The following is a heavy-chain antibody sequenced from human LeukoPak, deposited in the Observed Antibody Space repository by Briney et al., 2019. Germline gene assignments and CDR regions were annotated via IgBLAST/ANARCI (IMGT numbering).Heavy chain of an antibody. J-gene: IGHJ4*02. V-gene: IGHV1-69*04. CDR1: GGTFSSYA. CDR2: IIPILGIA. D-gene: IGHD5-12*01. CDR3: ARDLDDSGYDSSHGYFDY. Sequence: GSSVKVSCKASGGTFSSYAISWVRQAPGQGLEWMGRIIPILGIANYAQKFQGRVTITADKSTSTAYMELSSLRSEDTAVYYCARDLDDSGYDSSHGYFDYWGQGTLVTVSS.